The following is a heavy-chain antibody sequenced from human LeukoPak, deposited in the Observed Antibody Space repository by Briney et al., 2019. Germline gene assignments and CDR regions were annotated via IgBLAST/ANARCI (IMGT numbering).Heavy chain of an antibody. CDR3: ASPTLYSSNGAFDI. CDR2: IWYDGSNK. J-gene: IGHJ3*02. V-gene: IGHV3-33*01. CDR1: GFTFSSYG. Sequence: AGGSLRLSCAASGFTFSSYGMHWVRQAPGKGLEWVAVIWYDGSNKYYADSVKGRFTISRDNSKNTLYLQMNSLRAEDTAVYYCASPTLYSSNGAFDIWGQGTMVTVSS. D-gene: IGHD6-13*01.